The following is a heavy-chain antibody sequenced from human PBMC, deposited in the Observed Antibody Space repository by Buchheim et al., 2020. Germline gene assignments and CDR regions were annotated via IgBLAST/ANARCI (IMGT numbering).Heavy chain of an antibody. CDR1: GFTFSSYG. D-gene: IGHD3-22*01. CDR2: IWYDGSNK. J-gene: IGHJ4*02. CDR3: ARDPLSYYYDSSGYPLGYFDY. Sequence: VQLVESGGGLVQPGGSLRLSCAASGFTFSSYGMHWVRQAPGKGLEWVAVIWYDGSNKYYADSVKGRFTISRDNSKNTLYLQMNSLRAEDTAVYYCARDPLSYYYDSSGYPLGYFDYWGQGTL. V-gene: IGHV3-33*01.